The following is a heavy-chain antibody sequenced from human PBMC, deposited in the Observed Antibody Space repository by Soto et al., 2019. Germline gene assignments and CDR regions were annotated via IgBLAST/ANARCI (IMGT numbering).Heavy chain of an antibody. CDR1: GFTFSSYG. CDR3: ARDQSPPNYYGSDY. V-gene: IGHV3-33*01. J-gene: IGHJ4*02. D-gene: IGHD3-10*01. CDR2: IWYDGSNK. Sequence: GGSLRLSCAASGFTFSSYGMHWVRQAPGKGLEWVAVIWYDGSNKYYADSVKGRFTISRDNSKNTLYLQMNSLRAEDTAVYYCARDQSPPNYYGSDYWGQGTLVTVSS.